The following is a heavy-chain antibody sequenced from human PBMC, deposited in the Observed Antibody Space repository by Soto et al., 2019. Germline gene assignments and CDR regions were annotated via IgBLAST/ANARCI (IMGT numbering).Heavy chain of an antibody. J-gene: IGHJ4*02. CDR3: ARRYGSCFDS. CDR1: GGSISSYY. Sequence: PSETLSLTCTVSGGSISSYYWSWIRQPPGKGLEWIGYIYYSGSTNYNPSLKSRVTISVDTSKNQFSLKLSSVTAADTAVYYCARRYGSCFDSWGQGTMVTAPQ. CDR2: IYYSGST. D-gene: IGHD5-18*01. V-gene: IGHV4-59*08.